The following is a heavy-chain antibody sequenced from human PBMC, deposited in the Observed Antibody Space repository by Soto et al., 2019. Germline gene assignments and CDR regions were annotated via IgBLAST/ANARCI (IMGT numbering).Heavy chain of an antibody. CDR1: GGSFSGYY. CDR2: INHSGST. D-gene: IGHD5-12*01. V-gene: IGHV4-34*01. J-gene: IGHJ5*02. CDR3: ARSGYDSPWFDP. Sequence: SETLSLTCAVYGGSFSGYYWSWIRQPPGKGLEWIGEINHSGSTNYNPSLKSRVTISVDTSKNQFSLKLSSVTAADTAVYYCARSGYDSPWFDPWGQGTLVTVSS.